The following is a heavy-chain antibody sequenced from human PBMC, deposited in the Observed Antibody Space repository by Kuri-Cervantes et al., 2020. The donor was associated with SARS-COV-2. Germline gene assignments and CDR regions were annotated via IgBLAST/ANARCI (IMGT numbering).Heavy chain of an antibody. D-gene: IGHD3-3*01. J-gene: IGHJ4*02. CDR3: TRDDFWSGVADY. CDR2: ISSSSSYI. Sequence: GGSLRLSCAASGFTFNSYSMNWVRQAPGKGLEWVSSISSSSSYIYYADSVKGRFTISRDNAKNSLYLQMNSLKTEDTAVYYCTRDDFWSGVADYWGQGTLVTVSS. CDR1: GFTFNSYS. V-gene: IGHV3-21*03.